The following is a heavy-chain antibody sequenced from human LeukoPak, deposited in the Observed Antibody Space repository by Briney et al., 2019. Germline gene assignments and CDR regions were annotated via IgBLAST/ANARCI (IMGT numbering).Heavy chain of an antibody. CDR1: GFTFSSYG. J-gene: IGHJ3*02. CDR2: ISYNGSNK. D-gene: IGHD1-26*01. Sequence: GGSLRLSCAASGFTFSSYGMHWVRQAPGKGLEWVAVISYNGSNKYYADSVKGRFTISRDNSKNTLYLQMNSLRAEDTAVYYCAKDQQWELLDPRYFRTFDIWGQGTMVTVSS. CDR3: AKDQQWELLDPRYFRTFDI. V-gene: IGHV3-30*18.